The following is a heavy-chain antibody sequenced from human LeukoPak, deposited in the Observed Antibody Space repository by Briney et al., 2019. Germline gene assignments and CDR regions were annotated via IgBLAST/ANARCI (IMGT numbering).Heavy chain of an antibody. J-gene: IGHJ4*02. D-gene: IGHD2-8*01. Sequence: ASVKVSCKASGYTFTGFHVHWVRQAPGQGLEWMGWINPNSGDTEYAQRVQGRVTMTRDTSISTAYMEFSRPGSDATALYYCASSLYCTNIINCYASALDYWGQGSPVTVSS. CDR3: ASSLYCTNIINCYASALDY. V-gene: IGHV1-2*02. CDR2: INPNSGDT. CDR1: GYTFTGFH.